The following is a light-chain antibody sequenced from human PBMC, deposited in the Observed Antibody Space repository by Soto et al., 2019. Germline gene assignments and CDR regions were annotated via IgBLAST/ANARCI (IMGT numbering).Light chain of an antibody. V-gene: IGLV2-14*01. CDR3: SSYTTSSTWV. CDR2: EVN. Sequence: QSVPTQPASVSGSPGQSITISCAGTSSDVGNYNYVSWYQQLPGKAPRLMISEVNYRPSGVSNRFSGSKSGNTASLTISGLQAEDEADYYCSSYTTSSTWVFGGGTKLTVL. CDR1: SSDVGNYNY. J-gene: IGLJ2*01.